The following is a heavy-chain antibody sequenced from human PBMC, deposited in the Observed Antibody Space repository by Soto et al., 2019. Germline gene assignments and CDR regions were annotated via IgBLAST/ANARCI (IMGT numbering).Heavy chain of an antibody. CDR1: GDSVSSNSAA. V-gene: IGHV6-1*01. CDR3: ARDLYSDRYYYYYGMDV. D-gene: IGHD5-18*01. J-gene: IGHJ6*02. CDR2: TYYRSKWYN. Sequence: SQTRSLTCAISGDSVSSNSAAWNWIRQSPSRGLEWLGRTYYRSKWYNDYAVSVKSRITINPDTSKNQFSLQLNSVTPEDTAVYYCARDLYSDRYYYYYGMDVWGQGTTVTVSS.